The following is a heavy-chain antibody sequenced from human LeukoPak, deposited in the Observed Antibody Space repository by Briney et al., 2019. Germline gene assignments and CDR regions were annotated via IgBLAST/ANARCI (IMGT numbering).Heavy chain of an antibody. Sequence: GGSLRLSCAASGFTFSNYGLHWVRQVPGKGLEWVAFVFYDGSNQYYADSVKGRFTIPRDNSKYTLYLQMNSLRVEDTAVYYCAKGDYFGSGFDYWGQGTLVIVST. CDR2: VFYDGSNQ. CDR3: AKGDYFGSGFDY. V-gene: IGHV3-30*02. D-gene: IGHD3-10*01. J-gene: IGHJ4*02. CDR1: GFTFSNYG.